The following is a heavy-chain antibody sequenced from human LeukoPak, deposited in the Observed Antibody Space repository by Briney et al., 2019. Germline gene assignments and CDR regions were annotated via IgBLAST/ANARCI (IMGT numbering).Heavy chain of an antibody. D-gene: IGHD3-22*01. Sequence: SETLSLTCAVSGGSISSGGYSWGWIRQPPGKGLEWIGYIYHSGSTYYNPSLKSRVTISVDRSKNQFSLKLSSVTAADTAVYYCASRYYYASSGYYFLNWGQGTLVTVSS. CDR1: GGSISSGGYS. V-gene: IGHV4-30-2*01. J-gene: IGHJ4*02. CDR3: ASRYYYASSGYYFLN. CDR2: IYHSGST.